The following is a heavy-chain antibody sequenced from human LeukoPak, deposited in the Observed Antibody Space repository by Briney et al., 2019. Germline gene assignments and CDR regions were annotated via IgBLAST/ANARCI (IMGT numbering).Heavy chain of an antibody. J-gene: IGHJ4*02. D-gene: IGHD3-22*01. CDR3: ARGGPRYYNSSGYANPPFDY. CDR2: INPNSGGT. Sequence: ASVKVSCKASGYTFTGYYMHWVRQAPGQGLEWMGRINPNSGGTNYAQKFQGRVTMTRDTSISTAYMELSRPRSDDTAVYYCARGGPRYYNSSGYANPPFDYWGQGTLVTVSS. CDR1: GYTFTGYY. V-gene: IGHV1-2*06.